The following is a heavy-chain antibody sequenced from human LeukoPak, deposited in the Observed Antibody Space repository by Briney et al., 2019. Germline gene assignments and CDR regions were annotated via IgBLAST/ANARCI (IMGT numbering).Heavy chain of an antibody. CDR3: ANGYSGSPGPFDY. Sequence: GGSLRLSCAASGFTFSSYAMHWVRQAPGKGLEWVSAISSSGGSTYYADSVKGRFTISRDNSKNTLYLQMNSLRAEDTAVYYCANGYSGSPGPFDYWGQGTLVTVSS. D-gene: IGHD1-26*01. V-gene: IGHV3-23*01. CDR1: GFTFSSYA. J-gene: IGHJ4*02. CDR2: ISSSGGST.